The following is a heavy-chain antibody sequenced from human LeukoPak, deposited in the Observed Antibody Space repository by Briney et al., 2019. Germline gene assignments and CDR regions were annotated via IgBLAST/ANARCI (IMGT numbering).Heavy chain of an antibody. CDR3: ASASRLARFDY. J-gene: IGHJ4*02. D-gene: IGHD2-21*01. CDR2: IYYSGST. CDR1: GVSTTNYY. V-gene: IGHV4-59*08. Sequence: PSETLSLTCSVSGVSTTNYYYTWVRQPPGKGLEWIGYIYYSGSTNNNPSLKSRVTISLDTSKNQFSLKLTSVTAADTAVYYCASASRLARFDYWGQGTLVTVSS.